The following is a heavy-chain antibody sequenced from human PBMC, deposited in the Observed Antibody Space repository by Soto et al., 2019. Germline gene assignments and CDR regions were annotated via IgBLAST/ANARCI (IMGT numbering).Heavy chain of an antibody. CDR1: GFTFSGSA. Sequence: EVQLVESGGGLVQPGGSLKLSCAASGFTFSGSAMHWVRQASGKGLEWVGRIRSKANSYATAYAASVKGRFTISRDDSKNTAYLQMNSLKTEDTAVHYCTREKGYCSGGSCYLNDYWGQGTLVTVSS. CDR3: TREKGYCSGGSCYLNDY. J-gene: IGHJ4*02. D-gene: IGHD2-15*01. V-gene: IGHV3-73*01. CDR2: IRSKANSYAT.